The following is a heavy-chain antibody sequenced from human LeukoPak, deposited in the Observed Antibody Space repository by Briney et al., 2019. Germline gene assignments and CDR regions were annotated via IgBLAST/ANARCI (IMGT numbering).Heavy chain of an antibody. CDR2: IYTSGST. V-gene: IGHV4-4*07. D-gene: IGHD5-24*01. J-gene: IGHJ4*02. CDR3: ARDRDGYNFFDY. Sequence: PSETLSLTCNVSGGSISRYCWSWIRQPAGKGLEWIGRIYTSGSTNYNPSLKSRVTMSVDTSKNQFSLKLTSVTAADTAVYYCARDRDGYNFFDYWGQGTLVTVSS. CDR1: GGSISRYC.